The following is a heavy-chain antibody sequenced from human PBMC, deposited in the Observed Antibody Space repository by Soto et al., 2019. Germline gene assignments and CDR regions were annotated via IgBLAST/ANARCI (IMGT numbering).Heavy chain of an antibody. Sequence: EVQLVESGGGSVQPGGSLRLSSATSGFTFTLYWMGWVRQAPGKGLEWVANINEDGSEKYYVDSVKGRFTISRDNAKNSLYLQMNNLRAEDTAVYYCARVAYGAAYFDLWGRGTLVTVSS. D-gene: IGHD4-17*01. J-gene: IGHJ2*01. CDR3: ARVAYGAAYFDL. CDR2: INEDGSEK. V-gene: IGHV3-7*05. CDR1: GFTFTLYW.